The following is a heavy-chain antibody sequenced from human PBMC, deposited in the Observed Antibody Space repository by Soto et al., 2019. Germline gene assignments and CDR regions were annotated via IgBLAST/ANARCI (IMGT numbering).Heavy chain of an antibody. CDR1: GYSFTNYW. J-gene: IGHJ5*02. V-gene: IGHV5-51*01. Sequence: PGESLKISCKASGYSFTNYWIGWVRQPPGKGLEWMGIIYPGDSDTRYSPSFQGQVTISADKSISTAYLQWSSLKASDTAIYYCAGHEKPHDYGDYAWFDPWGQGTLVTVSS. CDR2: IYPGDSDT. D-gene: IGHD4-17*01. CDR3: AGHEKPHDYGDYAWFDP.